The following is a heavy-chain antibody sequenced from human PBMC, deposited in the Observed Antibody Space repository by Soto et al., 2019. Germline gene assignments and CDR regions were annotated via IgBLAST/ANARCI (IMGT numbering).Heavy chain of an antibody. V-gene: IGHV3-48*01. CDR2: ISSSSSTI. D-gene: IGHD6-13*01. CDR3: ARGATTTSSSSWSPVYYFDY. J-gene: IGHJ4*02. Sequence: GGSLRLSCAASGFTFSSYSMNWVRQAPRKGLEWVSYISSSSSTIYYADSVKGRFTISRDNAKNSLYLQMNSLRAEDTAVYYCARGATTTSSSSWSPVYYFDYWGQGTLVTVSS. CDR1: GFTFSSYS.